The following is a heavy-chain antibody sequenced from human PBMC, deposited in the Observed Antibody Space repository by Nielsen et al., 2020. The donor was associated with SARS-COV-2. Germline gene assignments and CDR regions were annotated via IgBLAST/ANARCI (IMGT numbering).Heavy chain of an antibody. Sequence: GGSLRLSCAASGFTFDDYAMHWVRQAPGKGLEWVSGISWNSGSIGYADSVKGRFTISRDNAKNSLYLQMNSLTVEDSAVYYCTRKAVTTKSWFDPWGQGTLVTVSS. D-gene: IGHD6-19*01. CDR1: GFTFDDYA. CDR2: ISWNSGSI. CDR3: TRKAVTTKSWFDP. V-gene: IGHV3-9*01. J-gene: IGHJ5*02.